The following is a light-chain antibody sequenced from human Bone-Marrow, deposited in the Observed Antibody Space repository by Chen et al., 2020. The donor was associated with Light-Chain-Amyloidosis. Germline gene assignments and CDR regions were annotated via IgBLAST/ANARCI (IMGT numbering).Light chain of an antibody. CDR3: QQYEYLYS. Sequence: DIQMTQSPSSLSASVGDTGTITCQASQDISNSLNWYQHKPGKAPKLRVWDASNLETGVPSRFSGRGSGAVFTFTISSLQPEDFATYYCQQYEYLYSFGQGTKLE. V-gene: IGKV1-33*01. CDR2: DAS. J-gene: IGKJ2*03. CDR1: QDISNS.